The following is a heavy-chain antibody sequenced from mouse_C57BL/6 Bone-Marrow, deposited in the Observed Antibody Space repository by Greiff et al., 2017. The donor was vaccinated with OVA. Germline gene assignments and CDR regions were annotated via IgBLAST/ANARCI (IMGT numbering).Heavy chain of an antibody. D-gene: IGHD2-5*01. CDR3: ARNNAYYSNYDYAMDY. J-gene: IGHJ4*01. V-gene: IGHV1-42*01. CDR2: INPSTGGT. CDR1: GYSFTGYY. Sequence: VQLQQSGPELVKPGASVKISCKASGYSFTGYYMNWVKQSPEKSLEWIGEINPSTGGTTYNQKFKAKATLTVDKSSSTAYMQLKSLTSEDSAVYYCARNNAYYSNYDYAMDYWGQGTSVTVSS.